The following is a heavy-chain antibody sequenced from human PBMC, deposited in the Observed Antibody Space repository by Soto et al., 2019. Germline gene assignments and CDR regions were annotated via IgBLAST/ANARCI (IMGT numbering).Heavy chain of an antibody. CDR2: INGDGSTA. Sequence: EVLLVESGGGLVQTGGSLRLSCAASGFNFNFYWMHWVRQAPGKGLVWVSRINGDGSTADYADSVKGRFTISRDNAKNTLFLQMDSLRVEDTAVYYCVRDSPTNLEDADTVASWFDPWGQGTLVTVSS. J-gene: IGHJ5*02. CDR1: GFNFNFYW. CDR3: VRDSPTNLEDADTVASWFDP. V-gene: IGHV3-74*01. D-gene: IGHD5-12*01.